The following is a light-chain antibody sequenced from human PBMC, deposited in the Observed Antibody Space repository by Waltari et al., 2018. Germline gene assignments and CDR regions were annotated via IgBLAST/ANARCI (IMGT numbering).Light chain of an antibody. Sequence: DIQMTQSPSTLSASVGDRVTITCRASQSISGWLAWYQQKPGKAPKLLIYDASSLESWVPSRFSGSRSGTEFTLTISSLQPDDFATYYCQQYNSYPWTFGQGTKVEIK. V-gene: IGKV1-5*01. J-gene: IGKJ1*01. CDR2: DAS. CDR3: QQYNSYPWT. CDR1: QSISGW.